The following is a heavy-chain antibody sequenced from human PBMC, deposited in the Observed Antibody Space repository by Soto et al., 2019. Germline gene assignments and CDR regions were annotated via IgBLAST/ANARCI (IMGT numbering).Heavy chain of an antibody. CDR3: ARLSGTYYNVGKYYYYYYMDV. CDR2: IYSSGST. CDR1: GGSVSSDH. V-gene: IGHV4-59*02. Sequence: ASETLSLTCTVSGGSVSSDHWSWIRQPPGKGLEWIGDIYSSGSTNYNPSLKSPVTISLDTSKNQFSLRVRSVTAADTAVYYCARLSGTYYNVGKYYYYYYMDVWGKGTTVTVSS. J-gene: IGHJ6*03. D-gene: IGHD3-10*01.